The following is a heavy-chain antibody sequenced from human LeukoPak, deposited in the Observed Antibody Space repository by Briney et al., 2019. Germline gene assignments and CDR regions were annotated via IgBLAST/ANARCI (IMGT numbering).Heavy chain of an antibody. V-gene: IGHV3-74*01. D-gene: IGHD1-1*01. CDR2: IKTDGITT. CDR1: GFTFSNYY. Sequence: GGSLRLSCATAGFTFSNYYMHWVRQAPGKGLVWVSRIKTDGITTTYADSVKGRFTISRDNAKNTLYLHMNSLRDDDTGVYFCVRGWNGDYWGQGTLVAVSS. J-gene: IGHJ4*02. CDR3: VRGWNGDY.